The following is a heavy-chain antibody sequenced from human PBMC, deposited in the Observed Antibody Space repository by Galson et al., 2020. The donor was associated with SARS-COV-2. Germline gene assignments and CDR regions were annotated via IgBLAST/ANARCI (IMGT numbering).Heavy chain of an antibody. CDR1: SVSISSSRYY. V-gene: IGHV4-39*01. CDR2: IYYSGRT. CDR3: ARDDYDFWNGNFDY. Sequence: ETSETLSLTCSVSSVSISSSRYYWGWIRQPPGKGLEWIGSIYYSGRTFYNPSLERRVTISVDTSKNQFSLKVNSVTAADTAVYYCARDDYDFWNGNFDYWGQGTLVTVSS. D-gene: IGHD3-3*01. J-gene: IGHJ4*02.